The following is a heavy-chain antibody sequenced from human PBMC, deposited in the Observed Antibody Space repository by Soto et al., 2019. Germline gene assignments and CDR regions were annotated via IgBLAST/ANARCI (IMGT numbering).Heavy chain of an antibody. CDR2: IYSSGTT. V-gene: IGHV4-59*01. Sequence: KTAETLCLTCTVSGGSISTYYWSWVRQPPGKGLEWIGYIYSSGTTNYNPSLKGRVTMSIDTLKNQFSLKLSSVPAADTAMYYCASLEQGGGMVVVPDFCYHGVDVWGQGTTVTVSS. CDR1: GGSISTYY. D-gene: IGHD1-1*01. J-gene: IGHJ6*02. CDR3: ASLEQGGGMVVVPDFCYHGVDV.